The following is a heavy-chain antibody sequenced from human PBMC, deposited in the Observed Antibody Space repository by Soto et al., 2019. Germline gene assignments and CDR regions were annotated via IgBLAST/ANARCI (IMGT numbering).Heavy chain of an antibody. J-gene: IGHJ4*02. CDR1: GFTFSSYA. CDR2: ISGSGGST. CDR3: AKAGSSGWYDEIDY. V-gene: IGHV3-23*01. D-gene: IGHD6-19*01. Sequence: GGSLRLSCAASGFTFSSYAMSWVRQAPGKGLEWVSGISGSGGSTYYADSVKGRFTISRDNSKNPLYLQMNSLRAEDTAVYYCAKAGSSGWYDEIDYWGQGTLVTVSS.